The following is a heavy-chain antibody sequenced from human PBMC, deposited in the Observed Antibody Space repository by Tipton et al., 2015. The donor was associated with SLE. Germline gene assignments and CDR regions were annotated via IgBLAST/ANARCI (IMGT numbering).Heavy chain of an antibody. V-gene: IGHV3-30*18. D-gene: IGHD6-25*01. CDR2: ISYDGSNK. Sequence: SLRLSCAASGFTFSSYGMHWVRQAPGKGLEWVAVISYDGSNKYYADSVKGRFTISRDNSKNTLYLQMNSLRAEDTAVYYCAKETSGKFDHSSAFQHWGQGTLVTVSS. J-gene: IGHJ1*01. CDR3: AKETSGKFDHSSAFQH. CDR1: GFTFSSYG.